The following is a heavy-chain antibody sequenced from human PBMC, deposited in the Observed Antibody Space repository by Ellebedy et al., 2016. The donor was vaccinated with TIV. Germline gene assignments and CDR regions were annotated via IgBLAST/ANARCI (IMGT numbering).Heavy chain of an antibody. J-gene: IGHJ4*02. D-gene: IGHD1-1*01. CDR1: GGSISSGGYY. Sequence: SETLSLXXTVSGGSISSGGYYWSWIRQHPGKGLEWIGYTYYSGSTYYNPSLKSRVTISVDTSKNQFSLKLGSVTAADSAVYYCAKDRGWNLVDYWGQGTLVTVST. CDR3: AKDRGWNLVDY. CDR2: TYYSGST. V-gene: IGHV4-31*03.